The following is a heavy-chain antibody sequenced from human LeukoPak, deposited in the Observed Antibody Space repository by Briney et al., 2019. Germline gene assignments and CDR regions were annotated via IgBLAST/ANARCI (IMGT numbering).Heavy chain of an antibody. V-gene: IGHV4-61*02. CDR2: IYTSGST. J-gene: IGHJ4*02. CDR3: ARGGGFYGSGSPVDY. D-gene: IGHD3-10*01. Sequence: ASETLSLTCTVSGGSISSGSYYWSWIRQPAGKGLEWIGRIYTSGSTNYNPSLKSRVTISVDTSKNQFSLKLSSVTAADTAVYYCARGGGFYGSGSPVDYWGQGTLVTVSS. CDR1: GGSISSGSYY.